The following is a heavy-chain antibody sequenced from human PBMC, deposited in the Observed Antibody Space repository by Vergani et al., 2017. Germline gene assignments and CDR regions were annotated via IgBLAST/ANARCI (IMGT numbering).Heavy chain of an antibody. CDR2: IHNSGST. CDR1: GGSVSSGNYY. D-gene: IGHD2-2*02. V-gene: IGHV4-61*10. J-gene: IGHJ4*02. CDR3: ARGNPKHQLLYGRGYFDY. Sequence: QVQLQESGPGLVKPSETLSLTCTVSGGSVSSGNYYWSWIRQPAGKALEWIGYIHNSGSTNYNPSLKSRVTISVDTSKKQFSLKLNSVTAADTAVYYCARGNPKHQLLYGRGYFDYWGQGTLVTVSS.